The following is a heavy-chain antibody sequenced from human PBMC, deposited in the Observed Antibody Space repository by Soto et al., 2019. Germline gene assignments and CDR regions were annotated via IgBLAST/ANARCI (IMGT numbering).Heavy chain of an antibody. D-gene: IGHD2-2*01. V-gene: IGHV1-18*01. Sequence: ASVKDSCKSAGGTCNSYAISWVRQAPGQPLEWLGWISLYSDGTNYAQKFQGRVSMTTDTSTTTAHMELRSLRSDDTAVYYCARVVPGAEAWFGPWGQGTLVTVSS. CDR3: ARVVPGAEAWFGP. CDR1: GGTCNSYA. J-gene: IGHJ5*02. CDR2: ISLYSDGT.